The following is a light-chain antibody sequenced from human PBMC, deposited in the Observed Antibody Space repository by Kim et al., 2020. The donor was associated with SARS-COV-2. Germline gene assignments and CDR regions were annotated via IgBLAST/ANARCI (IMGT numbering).Light chain of an antibody. CDR3: KSRDSSGTVV. V-gene: IGLV3-19*01. CDR1: SLRTYY. Sequence: SSELTQDPAVSVALGQTVRITCQGDSLRTYYATWYRQKPGQAPVLVIYGKNNRPSGIPDRFSGSSSGNTASLTVTGAQAEDEADYYCKSRDSSGTVVFGGG. CDR2: GKN. J-gene: IGLJ2*01.